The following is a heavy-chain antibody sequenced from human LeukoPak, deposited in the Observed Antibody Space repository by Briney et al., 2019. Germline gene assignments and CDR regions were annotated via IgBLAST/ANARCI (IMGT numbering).Heavy chain of an antibody. CDR1: GFTFSSYA. Sequence: PGGSLRLSCAASGFTFSSYAMHWVRQAPGKGLEWVAVILYDGSNKYYADSVKGRFTISRDNSKNTLYLQMNSLRAEDTAVYYCARDHLYCSGGSCYSYYFDYWGQGTLVTVSS. J-gene: IGHJ4*02. CDR3: ARDHLYCSGGSCYSYYFDY. CDR2: ILYDGSNK. D-gene: IGHD2-15*01. V-gene: IGHV3-30-3*01.